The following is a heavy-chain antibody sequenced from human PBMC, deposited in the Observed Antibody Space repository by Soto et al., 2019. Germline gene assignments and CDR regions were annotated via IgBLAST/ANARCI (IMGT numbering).Heavy chain of an antibody. CDR1: GGSISSAGYY. CDR2: IHYSGST. CDR3: ARFTGMVNSYHYYGLDV. J-gene: IGHJ6*02. V-gene: IGHV4-31*03. Sequence: QVQLQESGPGLVKPSQTLSLTCSVSGGSISSAGYYWSWIRQHPGKGLEWIGYIHYSGSTYYNPSLESRVTISVDTSKNEFSLNLSSVTAAYTAVYYCARFTGMVNSYHYYGLDVWGQGTTVTVSS. D-gene: IGHD5-18*01.